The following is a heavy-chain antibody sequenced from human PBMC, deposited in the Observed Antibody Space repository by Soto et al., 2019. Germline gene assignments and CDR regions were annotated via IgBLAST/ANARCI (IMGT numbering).Heavy chain of an antibody. V-gene: IGHV3-30*03. J-gene: IGHJ4*02. CDR3: AQSWGYNAALDY. D-gene: IGHD3-10*01. Sequence: QVQLVESGGGVVQPGRSLRLSCAASGFTFSSYGMHWVRQAPGKGLEWVAVISYDGSNKYYADYVKGRFTISRDNSKNTLYLQMNILRAEDTAVYYCAQSWGYNAALDYWGQGTLVTVSS. CDR2: ISYDGSNK. CDR1: GFTFSSYG.